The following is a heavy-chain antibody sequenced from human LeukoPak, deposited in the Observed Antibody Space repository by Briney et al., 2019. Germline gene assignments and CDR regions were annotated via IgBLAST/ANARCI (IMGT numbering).Heavy chain of an antibody. CDR2: ISSSGSTI. Sequence: PGGSLRLSCAASGFTLSSYEMNWVRQAPGKGLEWVSYISSSGSTIYYADSVKGRFTISRDNAKNSLYLQMNSLRAEDTAVYYCARGRGGYYYYGMDVWGQGTTVTVSS. D-gene: IGHD2-15*01. CDR3: ARGRGGYYYYGMDV. J-gene: IGHJ6*02. CDR1: GFTLSSYE. V-gene: IGHV3-48*03.